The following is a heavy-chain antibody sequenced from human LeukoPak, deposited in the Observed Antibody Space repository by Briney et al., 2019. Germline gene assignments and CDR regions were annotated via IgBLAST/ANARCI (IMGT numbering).Heavy chain of an antibody. Sequence: MTSETLSLTCTVSGGSISSYYWSWIRQPPGKGLEWIGYIYYSGSTNYNPSLKSRVTISVDTSKNQFSLKLSSVTAADTAVYYCARVDYDFWSGYPTGSLDYWGQGTLVTVSS. CDR1: GGSISSYY. CDR2: IYYSGST. J-gene: IGHJ4*02. D-gene: IGHD3-3*01. V-gene: IGHV4-59*01. CDR3: ARVDYDFWSGYPTGSLDY.